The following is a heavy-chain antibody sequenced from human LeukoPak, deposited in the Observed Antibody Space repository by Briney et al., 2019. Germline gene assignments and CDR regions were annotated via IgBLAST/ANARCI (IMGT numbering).Heavy chain of an antibody. Sequence: GGSLRLSCAASGFTFSSYVMHWVRQAPGKGLEWVAMISYDGSNEYYADSVKGRFTISRDNSKNTLYLQMNSLRAEDTAVYYCARDGNVWGSDRFFDYWGQGTLVTVSS. CDR3: ARDGNVWGSDRFFDY. V-gene: IGHV3-30*04. J-gene: IGHJ4*02. CDR2: ISYDGSNE. CDR1: GFTFSSYV. D-gene: IGHD3-16*02.